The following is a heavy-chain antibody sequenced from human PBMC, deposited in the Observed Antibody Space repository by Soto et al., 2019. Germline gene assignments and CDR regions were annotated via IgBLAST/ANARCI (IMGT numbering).Heavy chain of an antibody. J-gene: IGHJ4*02. Sequence: ESLILFCAASGFTFSSYAMSWVLQAPGKGLEWVSAISGSGGSTYYADSVKGRFTISRDNSKNTLYLQMNSLRAEDTAVYYCANSYQHMNYRDSLDYWGQGTMVTVSS. D-gene: IGHD4-17*01. CDR1: GFTFSSYA. CDR2: ISGSGGST. V-gene: IGHV3-23*01. CDR3: ANSYQHMNYRDSLDY.